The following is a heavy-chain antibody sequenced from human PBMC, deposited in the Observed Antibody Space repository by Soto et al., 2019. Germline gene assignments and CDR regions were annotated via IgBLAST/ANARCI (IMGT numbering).Heavy chain of an antibody. J-gene: IGHJ4*02. CDR3: ATGVLVFCTGGNWPVEY. V-gene: IGHV3-33*03. CDR1: GFTFSRQA. D-gene: IGHD2-8*02. CDR2: IWYDGNDK. Sequence: QVQLVESGGGVVQPERSLRLSCAASGFTFSRQAMHWVRQAPGRGLEWVAVIWYDGNDKYYADAVKGRFTIARDNPKKTVYLQMTSLRGEDTAIYYCATGVLVFCTGGNWPVEYWGQGTLVSVSS.